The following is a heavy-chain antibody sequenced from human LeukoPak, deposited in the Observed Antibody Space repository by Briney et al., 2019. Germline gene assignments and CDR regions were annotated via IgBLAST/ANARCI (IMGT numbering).Heavy chain of an antibody. CDR1: EFSVGSNY. Sequence: QPGGSLRLSCAASEFSVGSNYMTWVRQAPGKGLEWVSLIYSGGSTYYADSVKGRFTISRDNSKNTLYLQMNSLRAEDTAVYYCARYRYWGQGTLVTVSS. J-gene: IGHJ4*02. CDR2: IYSGGST. D-gene: IGHD3-16*02. CDR3: ARYRY. V-gene: IGHV3-66*01.